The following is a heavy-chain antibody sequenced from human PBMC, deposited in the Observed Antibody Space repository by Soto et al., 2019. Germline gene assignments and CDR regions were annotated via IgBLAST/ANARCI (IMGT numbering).Heavy chain of an antibody. D-gene: IGHD3-22*01. J-gene: IGHJ4*02. CDR3: AKRPTYYYDSSGYYFDY. CDR2: ISGSGGST. Sequence: GGSLRLSCAASGFTFSSYAMSWVRQAPGKGLEWVSAISGSGGSTYYADSVKGRLTISRDNSKNTLFLQMNSLRAEDTAVYYCAKRPTYYYDSSGYYFDYWGQGTLVTVSS. V-gene: IGHV3-23*01. CDR1: GFTFSSYA.